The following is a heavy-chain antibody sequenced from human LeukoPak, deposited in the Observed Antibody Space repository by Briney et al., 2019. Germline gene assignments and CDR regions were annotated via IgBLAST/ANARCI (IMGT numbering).Heavy chain of an antibody. D-gene: IGHD6-19*01. CDR2: ISAYNGNT. CDR1: GYIATSYG. Sequence: APMQGPCKASGYIATSYGTSWARQGPAQGSDWMGWISAYNGNTSYAQKLQGRVTMTTDTSTSTAYMELRSLRSDDTAVYYCARDSIAVAGTTRTGWFDPWGQGTLVTVSS. V-gene: IGHV1-18*04. CDR3: ARDSIAVAGTTRTGWFDP. J-gene: IGHJ5*02.